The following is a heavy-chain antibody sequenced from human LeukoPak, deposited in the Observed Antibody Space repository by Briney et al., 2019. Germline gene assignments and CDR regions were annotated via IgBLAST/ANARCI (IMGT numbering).Heavy chain of an antibody. D-gene: IGHD3-10*01. V-gene: IGHV4-59*01. J-gene: IGHJ4*02. Sequence: SETLSLTCTVSGGSISSYYWSWIRQPPGKGLEWIGYIYYSGGTNYNPSLKSRVTISVDTSKNQFSLKLSSVTAADTAVYYCARDYYGSGSYYYWGQGTLVTVSS. CDR3: ARDYYGSGSYYY. CDR1: GGSISSYY. CDR2: IYYSGGT.